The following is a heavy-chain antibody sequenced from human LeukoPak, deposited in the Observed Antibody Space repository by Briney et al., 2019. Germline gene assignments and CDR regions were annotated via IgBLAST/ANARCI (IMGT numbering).Heavy chain of an antibody. J-gene: IGHJ6*03. CDR2: IIPMFRTA. V-gene: IGHV1-69*13. CDR3: ARAPLPTPPYYSYMDV. CDR1: GGSFSNYA. Sequence: ASVKVSCKASGGSFSNYAINWVRQAPGQGLEWMGEIIPMFRTANSAQKFRDRVTITADESTSTLYMELTSLRSEDTAVYYCARAPLPTPPYYSYMDVWGKGTTVIISS.